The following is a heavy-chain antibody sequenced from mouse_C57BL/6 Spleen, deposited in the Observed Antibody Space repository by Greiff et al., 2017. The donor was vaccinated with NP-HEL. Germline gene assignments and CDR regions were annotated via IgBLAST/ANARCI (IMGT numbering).Heavy chain of an antibody. CDR1: GYAFSSYW. Sequence: QVQLQQSGAELVKPGASVKISCKASGYAFSSYWMNWVKQRPGKGLEWIGQIYPGDGDTNYNGKFKGKATLTADKSSSTAYMQLSSLTSEDSAVYFCAGRVTTVVAEGYAMDYWGQGTSVTVSA. V-gene: IGHV1-80*01. CDR3: AGRVTTVVAEGYAMDY. J-gene: IGHJ4*01. D-gene: IGHD1-1*01. CDR2: IYPGDGDT.